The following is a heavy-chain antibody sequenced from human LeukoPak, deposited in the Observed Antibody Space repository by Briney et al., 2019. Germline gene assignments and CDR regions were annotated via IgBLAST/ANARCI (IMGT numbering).Heavy chain of an antibody. CDR1: GFTFSDYY. CDR2: ITSSGSTI. J-gene: IGHJ4*02. V-gene: IGHV3-11*01. Sequence: PGGSLRLSCAASGFTFSDYYMSWIRQAPGKGLEWVSYITSSGSTIYYVDSVKGRFTVSRDNAKNSLYLQMNSLRAEDTAVYYCARSLDTVIRGVILVWGQGTLATVSS. D-gene: IGHD3-10*01. CDR3: ARSLDTVIRGVILV.